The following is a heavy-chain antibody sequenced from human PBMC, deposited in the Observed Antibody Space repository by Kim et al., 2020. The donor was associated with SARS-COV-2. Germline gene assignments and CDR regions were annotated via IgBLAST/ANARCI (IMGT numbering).Heavy chain of an antibody. J-gene: IGHJ2*01. CDR2: IHGDGSSA. Sequence: GGSLRLSCAASGITFSSYGMTWVRQAPGKGLEWVSVIHGDGSSAYYVDSVKGRFTISRDNSRNTLYLQMNSLRADDTAIYYCAKSPRAQYNWYFDLWGRGTLVTVSS. V-gene: IGHV3-23*03. CDR1: GITFSSYG. CDR3: AKSPRAQYNWYFDL. D-gene: IGHD5-18*01.